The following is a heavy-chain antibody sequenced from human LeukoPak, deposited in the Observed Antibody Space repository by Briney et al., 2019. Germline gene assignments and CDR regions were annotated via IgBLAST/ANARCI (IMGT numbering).Heavy chain of an antibody. J-gene: IGHJ4*02. CDR1: GFTFSSYW. D-gene: IGHD6-19*01. V-gene: IGHV3-7*01. CDR3: ARPRDVIAVDPFDC. CDR2: IKQDGSEK. Sequence: GGSLRLSCAASGFTFSSYWMTWVRQAPGKGLEWVANIKQDGSEKYYVDSVKGRFTISRDNAKNSLYLQMNSLRAEDTAVYFCARPRDVIAVDPFDCWGQGTLVIVSS.